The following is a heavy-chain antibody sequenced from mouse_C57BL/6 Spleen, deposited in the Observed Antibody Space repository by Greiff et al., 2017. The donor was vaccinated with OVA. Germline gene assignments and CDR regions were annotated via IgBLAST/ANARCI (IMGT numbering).Heavy chain of an antibody. Sequence: VQLQQSGPELVKPGASVKISCKASGYTFTDYYMNWVKQSHGKSLEWIGDINPNNGGTSYNQKFKGKATLTVDKSSSTAYMELRSLTSDDSAVYYCARRGGLLRGAWFAYWGQGTLVTVSA. CDR2: INPNNGGT. J-gene: IGHJ3*01. D-gene: IGHD2-3*01. V-gene: IGHV1-26*01. CDR1: GYTFTDYY. CDR3: ARRGGLLRGAWFAY.